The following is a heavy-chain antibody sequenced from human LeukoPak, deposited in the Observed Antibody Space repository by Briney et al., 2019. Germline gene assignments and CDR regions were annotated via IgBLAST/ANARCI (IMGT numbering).Heavy chain of an antibody. CDR2: ISAYNGNT. CDR1: GYTFTAYY. V-gene: IGHV1-18*04. Sequence: GSVKVSCKASGYTFTAYYMHWVRQAPGQGLEWMGWISAYNGNTNYAQKLQGRVTMTTDTSTSTAYMELRSLRSDDTAVYYCARGVTRSGYDYWGQGTLVTVSS. J-gene: IGHJ4*02. CDR3: ARGVTRSGYDY. D-gene: IGHD1-26*01.